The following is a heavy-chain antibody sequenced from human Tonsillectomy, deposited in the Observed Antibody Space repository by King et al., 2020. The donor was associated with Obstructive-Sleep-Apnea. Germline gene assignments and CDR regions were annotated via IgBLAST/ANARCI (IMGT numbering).Heavy chain of an antibody. J-gene: IGHJ4*02. V-gene: IGHV3-23*04. Sequence: VQLVESGGGLVQPGGSLRLSCAASGFTFSSYAMSWVRQAPGKGLEWVSAISGSGGSTYYADSVKGRFTISRDNSKNTLYLQMNSLRAEDTAVYYCAKSPPNLGYCSGGSCDWGQGTLVTVSS. CDR2: ISGSGGST. CDR3: AKSPPNLGYCSGGSCD. D-gene: IGHD2-15*01. CDR1: GFTFSSYA.